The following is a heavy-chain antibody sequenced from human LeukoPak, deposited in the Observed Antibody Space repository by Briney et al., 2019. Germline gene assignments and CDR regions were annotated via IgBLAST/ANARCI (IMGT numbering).Heavy chain of an antibody. CDR1: GYTFTSYY. CDR2: INPSGGST. V-gene: IGHV1-46*01. J-gene: IGHJ3*02. D-gene: IGHD3-22*01. Sequence: GASVKVSCKASGYTFTSYYMHWVRQAPGQGLEWMGIINPSGGSTSYAQKFQGRVTMTRDMSTSTVYMELSSLRSEDTAVYYCARVRYYDSSGYYYDRQDDAFDTWGQGTMVTVSS. CDR3: ARVRYYDSSGYYYDRQDDAFDT.